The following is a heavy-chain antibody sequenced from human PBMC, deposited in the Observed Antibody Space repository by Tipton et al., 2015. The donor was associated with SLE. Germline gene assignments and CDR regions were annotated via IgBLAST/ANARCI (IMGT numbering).Heavy chain of an antibody. CDR3: ATSSRHHYWYFDL. CDR2: IYYSGST. CDR1: GGSISSGDYY. Sequence: TLSLTCSVSGGSISSGDYYWSWIRQPPGKGLEWIGYIYYSGSTYYNPSLKSRVSISVDTSKNQFSLKLSSVTAADTAVYYCATSSRHHYWYFDLWGRGTLVTVSS. V-gene: IGHV4-31*03. D-gene: IGHD6-13*01. J-gene: IGHJ2*01.